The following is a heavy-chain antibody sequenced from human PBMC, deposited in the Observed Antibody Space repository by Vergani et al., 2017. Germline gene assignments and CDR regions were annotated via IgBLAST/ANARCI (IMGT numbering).Heavy chain of an antibody. CDR3: ARDRSGYYDFWSGYFGFDY. Sequence: QVQLQQWGAGLLKPSETLSLTCAVYGGSFSGYYWSWIRQPPGKGLEWIGEINHSGSTNYNPSLKSRVTISVDTSKNQFSLKLSSVTAADTAVYYCARDRSGYYDFWSGYFGFDYWGQGTLVTVSS. D-gene: IGHD3-3*01. V-gene: IGHV4-34*01. CDR1: GGSFSGYY. CDR2: INHSGST. J-gene: IGHJ4*02.